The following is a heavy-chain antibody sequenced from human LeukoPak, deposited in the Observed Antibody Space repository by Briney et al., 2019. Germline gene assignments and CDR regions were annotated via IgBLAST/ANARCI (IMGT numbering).Heavy chain of an antibody. J-gene: IGHJ4*02. CDR2: ISSRGSSI. CDR3: ARDSGSYRGFDY. CDR1: EFTFSSYE. Sequence: GGSLRLSCAASEFTFSSYEMNWVRQAPGKGLEWISFISSRGSSIYYADSVKGRFTVSRDDAKNSLYLQMNSLRAEDTAVYYCARDSGSYRGFDYWGQGTLVTVSS. D-gene: IGHD1-26*01. V-gene: IGHV3-48*03.